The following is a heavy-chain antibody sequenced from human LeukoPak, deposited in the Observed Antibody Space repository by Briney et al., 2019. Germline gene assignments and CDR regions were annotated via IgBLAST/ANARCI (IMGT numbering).Heavy chain of an antibody. D-gene: IGHD3-22*01. CDR1: GFTFRSYA. J-gene: IGHJ4*02. Sequence: GGSLRLSCAASGFTFRSYAMSWVRQAPGKGLEWVSAISNSGGRIYYTDSVKGRFTISRDNSKNTLYLQMNSLRAEDTAVYYCAKGMSATSGYLELDYWGQGTLVTVSS. V-gene: IGHV3-23*01. CDR3: AKGMSATSGYLELDY. CDR2: ISNSGGRI.